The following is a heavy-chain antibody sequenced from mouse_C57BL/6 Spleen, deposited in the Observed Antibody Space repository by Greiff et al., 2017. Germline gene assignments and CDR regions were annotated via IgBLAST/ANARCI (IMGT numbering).Heavy chain of an antibody. V-gene: IGHV5-9*01. CDR1: GFTFSSYT. CDR3: ARQGGNYYFDY. CDR2: ISGGGGNT. Sequence: EVMLVESGGGLVKPGGSLKLSCAASGFTFSSYTMSWVRQTPEKRLEWVATISGGGGNTYYPDSVKGRFTISRDNAKNTLYLQMSSLRSEDTALYYCARQGGNYYFDYWGQGTTLTVSS. J-gene: IGHJ2*01. D-gene: IGHD2-1*01.